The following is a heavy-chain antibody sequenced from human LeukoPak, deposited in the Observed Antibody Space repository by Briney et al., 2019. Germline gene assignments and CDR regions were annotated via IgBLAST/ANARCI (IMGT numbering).Heavy chain of an antibody. CDR2: IYSSGST. V-gene: IGHV4-39*07. CDR3: ASGRAPEN. Sequence: RPSETLSLTCRVSGASINRGSNYWGWIRQPPGKTLEWIGSIYSSGSTYYNPSLKSRDIIMIDTPKNHFSLTLSSVTAADTAVYYCASGRAPENWGQGTLVTVSS. CDR1: GASINRGSNY. J-gene: IGHJ4*02.